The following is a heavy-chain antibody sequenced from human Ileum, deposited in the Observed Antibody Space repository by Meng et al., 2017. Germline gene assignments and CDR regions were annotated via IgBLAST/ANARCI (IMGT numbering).Heavy chain of an antibody. V-gene: IGHV3-74*03. CDR3: AKDIHWGASDY. J-gene: IGHJ4*02. CDR1: GFGFRSYW. CDR2: INPDGSNT. D-gene: IGHD7-27*01. Sequence: EVQLGESGGGLVQPGGSLRLSCAASGFGFRSYWMHWFRQVAGKGLVWVSRINPDGSNTKYADFVKGRFTISRDNAKNTLYLQLNSLGAEDTAIYYCAKDIHWGASDYWGQGTLVTVSS.